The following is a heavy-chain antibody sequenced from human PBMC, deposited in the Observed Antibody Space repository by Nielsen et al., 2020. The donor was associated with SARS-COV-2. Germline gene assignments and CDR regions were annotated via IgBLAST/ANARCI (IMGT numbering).Heavy chain of an antibody. J-gene: IGHJ3*01. CDR1: GFTFNTYG. CDR3: ARDWSRAFDV. CDR2: ISDDNTI. V-gene: IGHV3-48*02. Sequence: GESLKISCAASGFTFNTYGMNWVRQAPGKGLEWISYISDDNTIFYADSVKGRFTISRDNAKNSLYLQMNSLRDEDTAVYYCARDWSRAFDVWGQGTMVTVSS.